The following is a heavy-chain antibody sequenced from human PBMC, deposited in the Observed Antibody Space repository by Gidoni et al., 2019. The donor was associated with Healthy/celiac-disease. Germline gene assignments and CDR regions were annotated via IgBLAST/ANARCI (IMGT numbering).Heavy chain of an antibody. CDR1: GFSLSNARMG. V-gene: IGHV2-26*01. D-gene: IGHD2-15*01. CDR3: ALIVETPWFDYYYSYGMDV. J-gene: IGHJ6*02. Sequence: QVTLKESGPVLVNPTETLTLTCTVSGFSLSNARMGGSWIRQPPGRALEWLAHIFSNDDKSYSTSLKSRLTISKDTSKSQVVLTTTNMDPVDTATYYCALIVETPWFDYYYSYGMDVWGQGTTVTVSS. CDR2: IFSNDDK.